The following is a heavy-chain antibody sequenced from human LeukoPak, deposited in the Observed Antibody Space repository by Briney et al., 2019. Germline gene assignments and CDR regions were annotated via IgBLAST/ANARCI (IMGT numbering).Heavy chain of an antibody. J-gene: IGHJ4*02. CDR1: GDSITSGSYY. Sequence: SETLSLTCTVSGDSITSGSYYWSWIRQPAGKGLEWIGRIFISGGTNYNPSLRSRVTMSVDTSKNQFSLKLSSVTAADTAVYYCARGHSGYDYYFDYWGQGTLVTVSS. V-gene: IGHV4-61*02. D-gene: IGHD5-12*01. CDR3: ARGHSGYDYYFDY. CDR2: IFISGGT.